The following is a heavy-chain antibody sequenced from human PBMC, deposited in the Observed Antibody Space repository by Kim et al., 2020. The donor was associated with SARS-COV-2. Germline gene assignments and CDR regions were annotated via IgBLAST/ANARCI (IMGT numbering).Heavy chain of an antibody. V-gene: IGHV3-33*06. CDR1: GFSFSSYD. J-gene: IGHJ6*02. D-gene: IGHD2-15*01. CDR2: IWYDGSNK. CDR3: AKDLGYCSGGSCYPTPFGGMDV. Sequence: GGSLRLSCAASGFSFSSYDMHWVRQAPGKGLEWVAVIWYDGSNKYYADSVKGRFTISRDNSKNTLYLQMNSLRAEDTAVYYCAKDLGYCSGGSCYPTPFGGMDVWGHGTTVTVSS.